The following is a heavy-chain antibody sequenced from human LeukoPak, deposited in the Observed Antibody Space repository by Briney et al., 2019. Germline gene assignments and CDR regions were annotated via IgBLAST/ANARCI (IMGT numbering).Heavy chain of an antibody. CDR2: INHSGST. V-gene: IGHV4-34*01. CDR3: ARVDWGYDSSGYYPNPHFDY. CDR1: GGSFSGYY. D-gene: IGHD3-22*01. J-gene: IGHJ4*02. Sequence: PSETLSLTCAVYGGSFSGYYWSWIRQPPGKGLEWIGEINHSGSTNYNPSLKSRVTTSVDTSKNQFSLKLSSVTAADTAAYYCARVDWGYDSSGYYPNPHFDYWGQGTLVTVSS.